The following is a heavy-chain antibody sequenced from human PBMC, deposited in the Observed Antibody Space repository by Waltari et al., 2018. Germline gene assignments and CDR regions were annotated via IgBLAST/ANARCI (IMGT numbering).Heavy chain of an antibody. CDR3: ARGAHGRLDV. J-gene: IGHJ6*02. V-gene: IGHV1-69*10. CDR1: GGTFSSYA. Sequence: QVQLVQSGAELKKPASSVKVSCKASGGTFSSYAIHWVRQAPGQGLVWMGGIIPVIGKAAYPQNFQGRVTITADTTSKAYMELTSLRSDDAAVYYCARGAHGRLDVWGQGTTVLVSS. CDR2: IIPVIGKA.